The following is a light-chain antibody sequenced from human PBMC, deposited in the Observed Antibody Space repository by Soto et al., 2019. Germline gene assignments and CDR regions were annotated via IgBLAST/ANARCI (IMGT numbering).Light chain of an antibody. Sequence: QSPVSPTVFLNERATINCKSSQTVLYSPNNKNYLAWYQQKPGQPPKLLIYWASTRESGVPDRFTGSGSATDFTLTITCLQAEDVAVYYCQQYYVMPKTFG. J-gene: IGKJ2*01. CDR3: QQYYVMPKT. CDR1: QTVLYSPNNKNY. V-gene: IGKV4-1*01. CDR2: WAS.